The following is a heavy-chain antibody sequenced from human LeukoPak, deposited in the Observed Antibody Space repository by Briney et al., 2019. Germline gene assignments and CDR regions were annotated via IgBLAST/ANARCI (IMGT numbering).Heavy chain of an antibody. CDR1: GVSISSSVYY. D-gene: IGHD3-22*01. J-gene: IGHJ4*02. CDR2: VYYSGGT. V-gene: IGHV4-39*01. Sequence: SETLSLTCSVSGVSISSSVYYWAWIRQPPGKGLEWIGTVYYSGGTYYNSSLKSRLTISVDTSKNHFSLTLSSVTAADTAVYYCAGQVLHDISGYFDYWGQGSLVTVSS. CDR3: AGQVLHDISGYFDY.